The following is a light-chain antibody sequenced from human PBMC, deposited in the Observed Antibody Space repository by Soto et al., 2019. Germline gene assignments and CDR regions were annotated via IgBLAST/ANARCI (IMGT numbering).Light chain of an antibody. V-gene: IGKV1-27*01. CDR1: QGIRNN. CDR3: QKYNNAPRT. Sequence: SKMTRSRFSVSALDGDRDTISQRPSQGIRNNLAWYHQKPGKIPQLLISAASSLLSGVLSRFSGSVCGTDFTLTISSLQPEDFATYYCQKYNNAPRTVGHGTK. J-gene: IGKJ1*01. CDR2: AAS.